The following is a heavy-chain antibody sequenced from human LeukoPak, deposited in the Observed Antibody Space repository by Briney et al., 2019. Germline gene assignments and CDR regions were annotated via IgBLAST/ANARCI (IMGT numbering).Heavy chain of an antibody. D-gene: IGHD4-17*01. V-gene: IGHV3-13*01. CDR3: ARGGTTVTKGPIDY. J-gene: IGHJ4*02. Sequence: GGSLRLSCAASGFTFSSYDMHWVRQATGKGLEWVSAIGTAGDTYYPGSVKGRFTISRENAKNSLYLQMNSLRAGDAAVYYCARGGTTVTKGPIDYWGQGTLVTVSS. CDR2: IGTAGDT. CDR1: GFTFSSYD.